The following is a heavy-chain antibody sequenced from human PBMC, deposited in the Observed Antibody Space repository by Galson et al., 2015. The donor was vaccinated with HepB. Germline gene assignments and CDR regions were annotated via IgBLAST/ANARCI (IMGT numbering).Heavy chain of an antibody. CDR2: ISYDGSNK. Sequence: SLRLSCAASGFTFSSYGMHWVRQAPGKGLEWVAVISYDGSNKYYADSVKGRFTISRDNSKNTLYLQMNSLRAEDTAVYYCAKDRCSSTSCYNDYWGQGTLVTVSS. CDR3: AKDRCSSTSCYNDY. D-gene: IGHD2-2*02. J-gene: IGHJ4*02. CDR1: GFTFSSYG. V-gene: IGHV3-30*18.